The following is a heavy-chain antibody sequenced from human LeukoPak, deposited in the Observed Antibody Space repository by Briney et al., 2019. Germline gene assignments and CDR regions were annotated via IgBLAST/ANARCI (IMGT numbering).Heavy chain of an antibody. CDR2: IGSSSSSI. V-gene: IGHV3-21*01. D-gene: IGHD5-24*01. J-gene: IGHJ3*02. CDR3: AREGNGYISEAFDI. Sequence: GGSLRLSCAASGLTFSIYSMNWVRQAPGKGLEWVSSIGSSSSSIYYADSVKGRFTISRDNAKNSLYLQMSSLRAEDTAVYYCAREGNGYISEAFDIWGQGTMVTVSS. CDR1: GLTFSIYS.